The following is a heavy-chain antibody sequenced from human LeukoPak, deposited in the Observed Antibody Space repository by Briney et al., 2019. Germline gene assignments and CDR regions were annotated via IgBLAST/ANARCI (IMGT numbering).Heavy chain of an antibody. J-gene: IGHJ6*03. V-gene: IGHV1-46*01. CDR2: INPSGGST. CDR3: ARDRGQYYYGSGSPRTPYYYYYMDV. CDR1: GYTFTSYY. Sequence: GASVKVSCKASGYTFTSYYMHWVRQAPGQGLEWMGIINPSGGSTSYAQKFQGRVTMTRDTSTSTVYMELSSLRSEDTAVYYCARDRGQYYYGSGSPRTPYYYYYMDVWGKGTTVTISS. D-gene: IGHD3-10*01.